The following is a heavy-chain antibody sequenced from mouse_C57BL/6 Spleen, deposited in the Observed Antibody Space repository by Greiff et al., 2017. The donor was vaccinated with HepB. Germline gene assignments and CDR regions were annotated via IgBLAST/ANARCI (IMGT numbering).Heavy chain of an antibody. Sequence: EVQVVESGPELVKPGASVKISCKASGYSFTDYNMNWVKQSNGKSLEWIGVINPNYGTTSYNQKFKGKATLTVDQSSSTAYMQLNSLTSEDSAVYYCARWIYITTVVATRYLDVWGTGTTVTVSS. J-gene: IGHJ1*03. CDR3: ARWIYITTVVATRYLDV. CDR2: INPNYGTT. V-gene: IGHV1-39*01. CDR1: GYSFTDYN. D-gene: IGHD1-1*01.